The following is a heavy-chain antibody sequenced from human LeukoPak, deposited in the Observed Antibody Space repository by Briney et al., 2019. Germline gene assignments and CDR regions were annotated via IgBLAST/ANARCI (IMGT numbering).Heavy chain of an antibody. CDR2: INHSGST. Sequence: PSETLSLTCAVYGGPFSGYYWSWIRQPPGKGLEWIGEINHSGSTNYNPSLKSRVTISVDTSKNQFSLKLSSVTAADTAVYYCARFQYYYYYGMDVWGQGTTVTVSS. CDR1: GGPFSGYY. J-gene: IGHJ6*02. V-gene: IGHV4-34*01. CDR3: ARFQYYYYYGMDV.